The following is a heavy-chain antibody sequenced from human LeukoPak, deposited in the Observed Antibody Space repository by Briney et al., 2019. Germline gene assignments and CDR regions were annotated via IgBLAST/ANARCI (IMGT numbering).Heavy chain of an antibody. CDR3: ARRGYCSSTSCYEYWFDP. J-gene: IGHJ5*02. D-gene: IGHD2-2*01. V-gene: IGHV4-39*01. CDR2: IYYSGST. CDR1: GGSISSSSYY. Sequence: SETLSLTCTVSGGSISSSSYYWGWIRQPPGKGLEWSVIIYYSGSTYYNPSLKSRLTISVDPSKNQFYLKLSSVTATDTAVYYCARRGYCSSTSCYEYWFDPWGQGTLVTVSS.